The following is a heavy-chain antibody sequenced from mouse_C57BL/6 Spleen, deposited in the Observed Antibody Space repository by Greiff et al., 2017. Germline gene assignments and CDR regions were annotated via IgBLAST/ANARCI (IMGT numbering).Heavy chain of an antibody. Sequence: EVKVVESEGGLVQPGSSMKLSCTASGFTFSDYYMAWVRQVPEKGLEWVANINYDGSSTYYLDSLKSRFIISRDNAKNILYLQMSSLKSEDTATYYCAREVYGSSYGYFDVWGTGTTVTVSS. J-gene: IGHJ1*03. D-gene: IGHD1-1*01. CDR2: INYDGSST. CDR3: AREVYGSSYGYFDV. V-gene: IGHV5-16*01. CDR1: GFTFSDYY.